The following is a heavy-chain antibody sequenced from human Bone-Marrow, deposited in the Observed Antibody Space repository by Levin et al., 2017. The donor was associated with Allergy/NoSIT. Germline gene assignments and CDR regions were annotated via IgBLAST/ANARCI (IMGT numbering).Heavy chain of an antibody. CDR1: GGTFSSYA. J-gene: IGHJ6*02. D-gene: IGHD1-1*01. V-gene: IGHV1-69*06. Sequence: SVKVSCKASGGTFSSYAISWVRQAPGQGLEWMGGIIPIFGTANYAQKFQGRVTITADKSTSTAYMELSSLRSEDTAVYYCTHWNGLRPDGGVGTGYGMDVWGQGTTVTVSS. CDR3: THWNGLRPDGGVGTGYGMDV. CDR2: IIPIFGTA.